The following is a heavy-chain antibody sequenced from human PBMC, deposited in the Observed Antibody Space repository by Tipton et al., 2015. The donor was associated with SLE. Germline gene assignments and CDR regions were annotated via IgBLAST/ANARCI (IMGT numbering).Heavy chain of an antibody. Sequence: LRLSCTVSGDTIDGNTYFWDWIRQPPGKGLMLIGSISYSGATTYNPSLKSRVTISVYTSRNLFSLNLSSVTAADTAVYYCARGKRHYDVLTGYYSKPHYFAFWGQGTVVAVSP. D-gene: IGHD3-9*01. CDR1: GDTIDGNTYF. V-gene: IGHV4-39*07. J-gene: IGHJ4*02. CDR2: ISYSGAT. CDR3: ARGKRHYDVLTGYYSKPHYFAF.